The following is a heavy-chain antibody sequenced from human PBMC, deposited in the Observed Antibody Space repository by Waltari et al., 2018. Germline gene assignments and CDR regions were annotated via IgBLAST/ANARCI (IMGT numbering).Heavy chain of an antibody. V-gene: IGHV1-8*03. CDR1: GYNFNRYD. D-gene: IGHD5-18*01. CDR2: MNPNSGNT. CDR3: AAYSYGRNDDY. Sequence: VQLVQSGAEVKKPGASVKVCCKASGYNFNRYDIKGVRQATGQGLEWMGWMNPNSGNTGYAQKFQGRVTITRNTSISTAYMELSSLRSEDTAVYYCAAYSYGRNDDYWGQGTLVTVSS. J-gene: IGHJ4*02.